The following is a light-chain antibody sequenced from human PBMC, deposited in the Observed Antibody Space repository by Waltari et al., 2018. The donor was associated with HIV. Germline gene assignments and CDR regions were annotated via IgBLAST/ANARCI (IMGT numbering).Light chain of an antibody. J-gene: IGLJ3*02. CDR2: DVT. V-gene: IGLV2-11*01. Sequence: QSALTQPRSVSGSPGQSVTISCTGTSSDVGGYSFVSWYQQHPTKAPKLMIYDVTKSPSVVPDRFSGSKSGNTASLTISGLQAEDEADYYCCSYAGDPWVFGGGTKLTVL. CDR3: CSYAGDPWV. CDR1: SSDVGGYSF.